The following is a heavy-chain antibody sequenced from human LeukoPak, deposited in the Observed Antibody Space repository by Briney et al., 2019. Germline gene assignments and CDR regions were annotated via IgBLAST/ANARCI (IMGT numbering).Heavy chain of an antibody. Sequence: GESPKTSCMGSGYSFTSYWIGWVRQMPGKGLEWMGIIYSGDSDSRYSPSFEGQVTISVDKSISTAYLHWSSVKASDTAMYYCARLRDNWFDSWGQGTLVTVSS. J-gene: IGHJ5*01. D-gene: IGHD5-24*01. V-gene: IGHV5-51*01. CDR1: GYSFTSYW. CDR3: ARLRDNWFDS. CDR2: IYSGDSDS.